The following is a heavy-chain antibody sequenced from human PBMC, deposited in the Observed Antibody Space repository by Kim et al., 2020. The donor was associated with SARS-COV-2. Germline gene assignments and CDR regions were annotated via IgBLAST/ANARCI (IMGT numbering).Heavy chain of an antibody. D-gene: IGHD3-10*01. CDR1: GASVSSNRYY. V-gene: IGHV4-31*03. CDR3: ARDPYYSTSGRYSHAFDM. CDR2: FYNSGTA. J-gene: IGHJ3*02. Sequence: SETLSLTCTVSGASVSSNRYYWSWIRQLPGKGLEWIAYFYNSGTAYYNPSLKSRVAISVDPSKNQFSLKLYSVTAADTAVYYCARDPYYSTSGRYSHAFDMWGQGTKVTVSS.